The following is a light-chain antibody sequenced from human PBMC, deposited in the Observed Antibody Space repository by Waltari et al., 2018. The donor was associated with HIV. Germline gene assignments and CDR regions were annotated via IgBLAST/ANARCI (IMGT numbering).Light chain of an antibody. J-gene: IGKJ5*01. CDR2: GTS. CDR1: QSVSTN. V-gene: IGKV3-15*01. Sequence: EIVMTQSPATLSVSPGPRVTLSCRASQSVSTNLAWYQQKPGQSPRLLIHGTSTRATGLPARFSGGGSGTEFTLTISSLQSEDFAVYFCQQYYNWPLTFGQGTRLEIK. CDR3: QQYYNWPLT.